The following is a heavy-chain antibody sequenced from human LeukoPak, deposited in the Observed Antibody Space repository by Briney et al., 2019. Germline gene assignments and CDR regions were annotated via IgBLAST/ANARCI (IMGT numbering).Heavy chain of an antibody. Sequence: SETLSLTCTVSGYSISSGYYWGWIRQPPGKGLEWIGSIYHSGSTYYNPSLKSRVTISVDTSKNQFSLKLSSVTAADTAVYYCARERRGSSSWYLDYWGQGTLVTVSS. CDR2: IYHSGST. V-gene: IGHV4-38-2*02. CDR3: ARERRGSSSWYLDY. CDR1: GYSISSGYY. D-gene: IGHD6-13*01. J-gene: IGHJ4*02.